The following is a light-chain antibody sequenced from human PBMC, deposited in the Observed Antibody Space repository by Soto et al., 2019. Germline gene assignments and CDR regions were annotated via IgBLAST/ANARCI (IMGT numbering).Light chain of an antibody. V-gene: IGKV3-20*01. Sequence: EIVLTQSPGTLSLSPGERATLSCRASQSVSSSYLAWYQQKPGQAPRLLINGASSRATDIPDRFSGSGSGTDFTLAISRLETEDFAVYYCHYYGSPPRTFGEGTKVEIK. CDR3: HYYGSPPRT. CDR2: GAS. J-gene: IGKJ1*01. CDR1: QSVSSSY.